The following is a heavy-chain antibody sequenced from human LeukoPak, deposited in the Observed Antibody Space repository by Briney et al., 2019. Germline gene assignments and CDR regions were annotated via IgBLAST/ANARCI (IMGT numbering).Heavy chain of an antibody. CDR3: ARGGGTAMVTGLFYFDY. CDR2: VNPNSGNT. CDR1: GYTFTSYD. D-gene: IGHD5-18*01. Sequence: GASVTVSCKTSGYTFTSYDLNWVRQATGQGLEWMGWVNPNSGNTGYAQKFQGRVTMTTDTSTSTAYMELRSLRSDDTAVYYCARGGGTAMVTGLFYFDYWGQGTLVTVSS. V-gene: IGHV1-8*01. J-gene: IGHJ4*02.